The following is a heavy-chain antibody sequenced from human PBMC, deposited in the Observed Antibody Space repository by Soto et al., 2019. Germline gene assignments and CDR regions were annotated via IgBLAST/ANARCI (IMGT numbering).Heavy chain of an antibody. CDR3: ARYGSGSSVWFDP. Sequence: SETLSLTCAVYGGSFSGYYWSWIRQPPGKGLEWIGEINHSGSTNYNPSLKSRVTISVDTSKNQFSLKLSSVTAADTAVYYCARYGSGSSVWFDPWGQGALVT. CDR1: GGSFSGYY. D-gene: IGHD3-10*01. J-gene: IGHJ5*02. CDR2: INHSGST. V-gene: IGHV4-34*01.